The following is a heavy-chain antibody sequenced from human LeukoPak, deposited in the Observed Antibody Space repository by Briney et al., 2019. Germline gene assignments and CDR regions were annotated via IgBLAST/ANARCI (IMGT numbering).Heavy chain of an antibody. D-gene: IGHD3-22*01. CDR3: ARADYYDSSGYYYFDY. J-gene: IGHJ4*02. V-gene: IGHV5-51*01. CDR1: GYSFTSYW. CDR2: IYPGDPDT. Sequence: GESLKISCKGSGYSFTSYWIGWVRQMPGKGLEWMGIIYPGDPDTRYSPSFQGQVTISADKSISTAYLQWSSLKASDTAMYHCARADYYDSSGYYYFDYWGQGTLVTVSS.